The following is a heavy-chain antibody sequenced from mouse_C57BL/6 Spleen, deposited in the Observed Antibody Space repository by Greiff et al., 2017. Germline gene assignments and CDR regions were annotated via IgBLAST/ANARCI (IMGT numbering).Heavy chain of an antibody. CDR1: GYTLTSYW. V-gene: IGHV1-61*01. CDR2: IYPSDSET. J-gene: IGHJ2*01. Sequence: QVQLQQPGAELVRPGSSVKLSCKASGYTLTSYWMDWVKQRPGQGLEWIGNIYPSDSETHYNQKFKDKATLTVDKSSSTAYMQLSSLTSEDYAVYYCASLLYYAKRGYYFDYWGQGTTLTVSS. CDR3: ASLLYYAKRGYYFDY. D-gene: IGHD2-1*01.